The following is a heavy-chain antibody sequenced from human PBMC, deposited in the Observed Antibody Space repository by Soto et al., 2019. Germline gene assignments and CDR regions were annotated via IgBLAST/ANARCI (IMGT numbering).Heavy chain of an antibody. CDR1: GGSISSGGYY. CDR3: ARGRSITIFGVVPPLFDY. CDR2: IYYSGST. D-gene: IGHD3-3*01. J-gene: IGHJ4*02. Sequence: PSETLSLTCTVSGGSISSGGYYWSWIRQHPGKGLEWVGYIYYSGSTYYNPSLKSRVTISVDTSKNQFSLKLSSVTAADTAVYYCARGRSITIFGVVPPLFDYWGQGTQVTVSS. V-gene: IGHV4-31*03.